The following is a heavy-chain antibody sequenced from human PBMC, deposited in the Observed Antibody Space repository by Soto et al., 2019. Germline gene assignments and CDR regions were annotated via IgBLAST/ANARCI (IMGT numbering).Heavy chain of an antibody. CDR1: GGTFSSYA. CDR2: VIPIFGTA. Sequence: SVKVSCKASGGTFSSYAISWVRQAPGQGLEWMGGVIPIFGTANYAQKFQGRVTITADESTSTAYMELSSLRSEDTAVYYCAGRESDDAATVTTFDYWGQGTLVTVSS. D-gene: IGHD4-17*01. V-gene: IGHV1-69*13. CDR3: AGRESDDAATVTTFDY. J-gene: IGHJ4*02.